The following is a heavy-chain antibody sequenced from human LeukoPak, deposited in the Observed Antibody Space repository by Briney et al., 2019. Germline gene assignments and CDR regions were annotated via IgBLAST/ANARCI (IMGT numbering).Heavy chain of an antibody. CDR2: INPNSGGT. J-gene: IGHJ3*02. D-gene: IGHD3-22*01. V-gene: IGHV1-2*02. CDR3: ARDNDYYDSSGYYYDAFDI. CDR1: GYTFTGYY. Sequence: GASVKVSCKASGYTFTGYYMHWVRQAPGQGLEWMGWINPNSGGTNYAQKFQGRVTMTRDTSISTAYMELSSLRSEDTAVYYCARDNDYYDSSGYYYDAFDIWGQGTMVTVSS.